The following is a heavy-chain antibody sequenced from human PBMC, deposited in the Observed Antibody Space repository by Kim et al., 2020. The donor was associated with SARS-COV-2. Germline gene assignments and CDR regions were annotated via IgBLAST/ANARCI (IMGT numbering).Heavy chain of an antibody. CDR1: GYTFTSYG. Sequence: ASVKVSCKASGYTFTSYGISWVRQAPGQGLEWMGWISAYNGNTNYAQKLQGRVTMTTDTSTSTAYMELRSLRSDDTAVYYCARGGRYYYDSSGPDAFDIWGQGTMVTVSS. CDR3: ARGGRYYYDSSGPDAFDI. D-gene: IGHD3-22*01. V-gene: IGHV1-18*01. J-gene: IGHJ3*02. CDR2: ISAYNGNT.